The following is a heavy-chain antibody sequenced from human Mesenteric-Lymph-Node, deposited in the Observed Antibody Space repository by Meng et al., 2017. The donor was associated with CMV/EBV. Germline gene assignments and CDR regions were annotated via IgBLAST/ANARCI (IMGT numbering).Heavy chain of an antibody. CDR1: GFTLRTYA. CDR3: AKDYWSDNEAFDI. CDR2: IRYDGRNK. J-gene: IGHJ3*02. D-gene: IGHD1-1*01. Sequence: ASGFTLRTYAMHWVLQAPGKGLGWVAFIRYDGRNKYYADSVKGRFTISRDNSKNTIYLQMNSLRLEDTAVYYCAKDYWSDNEAFDIWGQGTMVTVSS. V-gene: IGHV3-30*02.